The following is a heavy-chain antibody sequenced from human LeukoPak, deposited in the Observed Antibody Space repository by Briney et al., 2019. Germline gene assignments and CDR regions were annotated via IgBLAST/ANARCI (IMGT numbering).Heavy chain of an antibody. J-gene: IGHJ6*03. CDR1: GFTFSSYW. D-gene: IGHD3-10*01. V-gene: IGHV3-74*01. CDR2: IYNDGSST. CDR3: ARVDRYYHGSGSYYKNYYYMDV. Sequence: GGSLRLSCAASGFTFSSYWMHWVRQAPGKGLVWVARIYNDGSSTTYADSVKGRFTISRDNGKNTLYLQMNSLRAEDTAVYYCARVDRYYHGSGSYYKNYYYMDVWGKGTTVTVSS.